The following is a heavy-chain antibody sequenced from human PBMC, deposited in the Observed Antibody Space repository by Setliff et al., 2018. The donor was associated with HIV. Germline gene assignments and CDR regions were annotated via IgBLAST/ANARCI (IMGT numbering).Heavy chain of an antibody. CDR1: GYTFTSYA. CDR2: INAGNGNT. CDR3: ARGTEIDY. Sequence: ASVKVSCKASGYTFTSYAMHWVRQAPGQRLEWMGWINAGNGNTKYAQKFQGRLTMTRNTSISTAYMELSSLRSEDTAVYYCARGTEIDYWGQGTLVTVSS. D-gene: IGHD1-1*01. V-gene: IGHV1-3*01. J-gene: IGHJ4*02.